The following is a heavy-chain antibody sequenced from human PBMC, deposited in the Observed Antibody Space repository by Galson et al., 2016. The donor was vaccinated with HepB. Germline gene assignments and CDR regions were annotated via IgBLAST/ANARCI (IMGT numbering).Heavy chain of an antibody. CDR1: GFTFTNYG. J-gene: IGHJ6*02. CDR3: AKDRVIGTIATTASRSGMDV. Sequence: SLRLSCAASGFTFTNYGIHWARQAPGKGLEWVAIISYEGSSEWYADSVKGRFSISRDISKNTLYRQMNSLRAEDTAVYYCAKDRVIGTIATTASRSGMDVWGQGTTVTVSS. CDR2: ISYEGSSE. V-gene: IGHV3-30*18. D-gene: IGHD6-13*01.